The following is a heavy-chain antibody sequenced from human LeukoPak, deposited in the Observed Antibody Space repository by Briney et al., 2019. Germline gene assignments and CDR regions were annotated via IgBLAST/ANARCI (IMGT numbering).Heavy chain of an antibody. CDR3: ARDGGYGDYGPNYYYYYGMDV. D-gene: IGHD4-17*01. V-gene: IGHV3-30*04. CDR1: GFTFSSYA. Sequence: GRSLRLSCAASGFTFSSYAMHWVRQAPGKGLEWVAVISYDGSNKYYADSVKGRFTISRDNSKNTLYLQMNSLRAEVTAVYYCARDGGYGDYGPNYYYYYGMDVWGKGTTVTVSS. CDR2: ISYDGSNK. J-gene: IGHJ6*04.